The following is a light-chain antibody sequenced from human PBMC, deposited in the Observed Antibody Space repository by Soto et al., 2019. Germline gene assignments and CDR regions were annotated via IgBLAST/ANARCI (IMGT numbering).Light chain of an antibody. CDR3: SSYTSSSTKV. Sequence: ALTQPASVSGSPGQSITISCTGTSSDVGGYNYVSWYQQHPGKAPKLMIYEVSNRPSGVSNRFSGSKSGNTASLTISGLQAEDEADYYCSSYTSSSTKVFGTGTKVTVL. CDR2: EVS. V-gene: IGLV2-14*01. J-gene: IGLJ1*01. CDR1: SSDVGGYNY.